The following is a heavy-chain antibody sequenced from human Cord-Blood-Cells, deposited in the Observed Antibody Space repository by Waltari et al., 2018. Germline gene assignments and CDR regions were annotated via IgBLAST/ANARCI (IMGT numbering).Heavy chain of an antibody. J-gene: IGHJ4*02. CDR3: AKLAARPLHFDY. CDR1: GYTFTGYS. CDR2: INPNSGGT. Sequence: QVQLVQSGAEVKKPGASVKVSCKSSGYTFTGYSITLVRQAPGQGLEWMGWINPNSGGTNYAQKFQGRVTMTRDTSISTAYMELRRLRSDDTAVYYCAKLAARPLHFDYWGQGTLVTVSS. D-gene: IGHD6-6*01. V-gene: IGHV1-2*02.